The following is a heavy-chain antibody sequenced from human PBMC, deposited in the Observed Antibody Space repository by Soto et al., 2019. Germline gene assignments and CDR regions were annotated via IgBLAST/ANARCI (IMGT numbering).Heavy chain of an antibody. J-gene: IGHJ4*02. CDR3: ASVTNGLWDY. V-gene: IGHV4-31*03. D-gene: IGHD1-1*01. CDR2: IYYSGST. Sequence: SETLSLTCTVSGGSISSGGYYWSWIRQHPGKGLEWIGYIYYSGSTYYNPSLKSRVTISVDTSKNQFSLKLSSVTAADTAVYYCASVTNGLWDYWGQGTLVTVSS. CDR1: GGSISSGGYY.